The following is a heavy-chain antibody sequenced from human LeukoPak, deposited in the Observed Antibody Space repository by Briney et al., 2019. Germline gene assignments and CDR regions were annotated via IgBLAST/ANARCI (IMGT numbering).Heavy chain of an antibody. V-gene: IGHV1-3*01. J-gene: IGHJ3*01. D-gene: IGHD3-22*01. CDR2: INAGNGNT. CDR1: GYTFANYA. CDR3: ARAFRHYYDVLGSLGAFDV. Sequence: ASVKVSCKASGYTFANYALHWVRQAPGQRLEWMGWINAGNGNTKYSQKFQGRVTITRDTSASTAYMELSNLRSEDTAVYYCARAFRHYYDVLGSLGAFDVWGQGTMVTVSS.